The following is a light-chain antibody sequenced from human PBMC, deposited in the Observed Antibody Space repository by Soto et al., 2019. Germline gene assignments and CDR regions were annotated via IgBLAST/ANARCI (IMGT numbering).Light chain of an antibody. CDR1: QDIDIW. CDR3: QQYNYCTWT. CDR2: RAS. Sequence: DLAMTQSPSTLSASMGDRVTITCRASQDIDIWLAWYQQKPGKAPKFLISRASILESGVTSRFSGSGSGTEFTLTISGLQPDYVAPDYCQQYNYCTWTFGQGTKVEIK. J-gene: IGKJ1*01. V-gene: IGKV1-5*03.